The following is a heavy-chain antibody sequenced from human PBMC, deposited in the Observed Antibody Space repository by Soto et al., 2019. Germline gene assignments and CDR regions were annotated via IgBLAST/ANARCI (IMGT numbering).Heavy chain of an antibody. V-gene: IGHV3-33*01. CDR3: ARDKYYDSSGYYYGNYYYGMDV. CDR1: GFTFSSYG. D-gene: IGHD3-22*01. Sequence: SLRLSCAASGFTFSSYGMHWVRQSPVNVLECVSVIWYDGSNKYYADSVKGRFTISRDNSKNTLYLQMNSLRAEDTAVYYCARDKYYDSSGYYYGNYYYGMDVWGQGTTVTVSS. J-gene: IGHJ6*02. CDR2: IWYDGSNK.